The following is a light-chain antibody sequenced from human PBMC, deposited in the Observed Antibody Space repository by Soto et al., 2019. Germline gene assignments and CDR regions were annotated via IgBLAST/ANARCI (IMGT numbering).Light chain of an antibody. CDR2: DSS. CDR3: QQYGSSPLT. J-gene: IGKJ4*01. V-gene: IGKV3-20*01. CDR1: QSVSSN. Sequence: EVVMTQSPATLSLSPGERATLSCRASQSVSSNLVWYQQKPGQAPRLLIYDSSTRATGIPARFSGSGSGTDFTLTVSRLEPEDFAVYYCQQYGSSPLTFGGGTKVEIK.